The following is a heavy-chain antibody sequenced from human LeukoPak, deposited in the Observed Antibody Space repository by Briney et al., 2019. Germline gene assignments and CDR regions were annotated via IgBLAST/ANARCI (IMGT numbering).Heavy chain of an antibody. V-gene: IGHV3-23*01. J-gene: IGHJ4*02. D-gene: IGHD1-26*01. CDR3: AKGGGLSSPIAS. CDR2: ITISGGST. CDR1: GFIFDSYA. Sequence: PGGSLRLSCAASGFIFDSYAMNWVRQAPGKGLEWVSSITISGGSTYYADSVKGRFTISRDNSKNTLYLQMNSLRAEDTAVYYCAKGGGLSSPIASWGQGTLVTVSS.